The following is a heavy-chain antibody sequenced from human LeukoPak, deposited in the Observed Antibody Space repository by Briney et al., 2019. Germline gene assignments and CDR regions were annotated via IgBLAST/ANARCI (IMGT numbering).Heavy chain of an antibody. D-gene: IGHD6-13*01. CDR1: GGSINRHY. V-gene: IGHV4-59*08. CDR2: IYYSGGT. J-gene: IGHJ3*01. CDR3: ARRTASWYLRAFDL. Sequence: SETPSLTCNVSGGSINRHYWTWIRQTPQRGLEWIGYIYYSGGTNYNPSLQSRVTISADTSANQLSLRLTSVTAADTAVYYCARRTASWYLRAFDLWGPGTMVTVSS.